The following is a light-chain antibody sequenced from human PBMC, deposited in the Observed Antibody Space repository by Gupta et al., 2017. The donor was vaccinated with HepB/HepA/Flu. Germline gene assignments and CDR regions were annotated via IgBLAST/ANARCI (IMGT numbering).Light chain of an antibody. CDR3: QADGLFDN. V-gene: IGKV3-20*01. J-gene: IGKJ2*01. CDR1: QSVSSNF. CDR2: GAS. Sequence: IVLTQSPGALSLSPGERATVSCRASQSVSSNFFDWYQQVPDQPPRLISYGASWRAIGATGWFIGGGCNTDLTHARSIREAEDSAVDDGQADGLFDNFAPGTKVEIK.